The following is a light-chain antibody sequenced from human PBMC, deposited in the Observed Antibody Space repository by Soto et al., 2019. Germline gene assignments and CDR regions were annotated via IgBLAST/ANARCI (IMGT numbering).Light chain of an antibody. CDR3: QEYNNWPPWT. Sequence: EIVMTQSPATLSVSPGERATLSCRASQSVSSNLAWYQQKPGQAPRLLIYGASTRATGIPARFSGSVSGTEFTLTISSLQSEDFAVYYCQEYNNWPPWTFDQGTKVEIK. V-gene: IGKV3-15*01. J-gene: IGKJ1*01. CDR1: QSVSSN. CDR2: GAS.